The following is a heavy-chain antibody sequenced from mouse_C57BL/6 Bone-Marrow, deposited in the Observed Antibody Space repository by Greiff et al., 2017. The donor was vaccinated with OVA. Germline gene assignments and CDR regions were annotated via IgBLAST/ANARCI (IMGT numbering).Heavy chain of an antibody. CDR1: GFTFSSYA. Sequence: EVQRVESGGGLVKPGGSLKLSCAASGFTFSSYAMSWVRQTPEKRLEWVATISDGGRYTYSPDNVKGRFPISRDNAKNNLYRQMSQLKAEDTAMYYCASDHYGSSPWYFGVWGTGTTVTVSS. V-gene: IGHV5-4*01. D-gene: IGHD1-1*01. CDR3: ASDHYGSSPWYFGV. CDR2: ISDGGRYT. J-gene: IGHJ1*03.